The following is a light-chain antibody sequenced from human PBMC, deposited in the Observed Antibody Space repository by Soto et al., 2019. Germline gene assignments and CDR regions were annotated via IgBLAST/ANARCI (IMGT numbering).Light chain of an antibody. CDR3: SSYTSSSTLFV. Sequence: SVLAQPASVSGSAGQSITISCTGTSSDVGGYNYVSWYQQHPGKAPKLMIYDVSNRPSGVSNRFSGSKSGNTASLTISGLQAEDEADYYCSSYTSSSTLFVFGTGTKVTVL. V-gene: IGLV2-14*01. J-gene: IGLJ1*01. CDR2: DVS. CDR1: SSDVGGYNY.